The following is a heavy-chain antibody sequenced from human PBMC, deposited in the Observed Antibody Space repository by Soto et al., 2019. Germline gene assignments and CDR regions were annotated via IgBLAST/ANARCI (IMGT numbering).Heavy chain of an antibody. V-gene: IGHV4-59*08. Sequence: QVQLQESGPGLVKASETLSLTCTVSGGAISPYYWSWIRQPPGKGLEWIGYIYYSGSTNYNPSLTSLVXXPXDXXKTTFSLRLSSVTAADTAVYYCARGLRYFDWTFDYWGQGTLVTVSS. CDR3: ARGLRYFDWTFDY. D-gene: IGHD3-9*01. CDR2: IYYSGST. J-gene: IGHJ4*02. CDR1: GGAISPYY.